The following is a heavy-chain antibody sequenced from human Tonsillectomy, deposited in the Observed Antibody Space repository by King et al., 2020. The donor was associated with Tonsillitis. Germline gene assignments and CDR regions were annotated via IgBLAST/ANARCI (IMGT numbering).Heavy chain of an antibody. CDR3: SKAIYDNRCYYESYFDY. V-gene: IGHV3-21*01. D-gene: IGHD3-22*01. J-gene: IGHJ4*02. CDR1: GFTFSSYS. Sequence: QLVQSGGGLVKPGGSLRLSCAASGFTFSSYSMNWVRQAPGKGLEWVSCISSSGTYMFYAVSLKGRFTISRDNAKNSLFLQMNSLRGEDTAGYYCSKAIYDNRCYYESYFDYWGQGTLVTVSS. CDR2: ISSSGTYM.